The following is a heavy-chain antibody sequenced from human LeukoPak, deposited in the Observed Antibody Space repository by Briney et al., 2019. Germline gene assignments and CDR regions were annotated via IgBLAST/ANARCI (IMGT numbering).Heavy chain of an antibody. CDR3: AKGYGSGSYGAFDI. CDR2: ITWNSGNV. V-gene: IGHV3-9*01. D-gene: IGHD3-10*01. J-gene: IGHJ3*02. CDR1: GFSFDDHA. Sequence: PGGSLRLSCAASGFSFDDHAMHWVRQAPGKGLEWVSGITWNSGNVGYADSVRGRFTVSRDNAKNSLSLQMNSLRVEDTALYYCAKGYGSGSYGAFDIWGQGTMVTVSS.